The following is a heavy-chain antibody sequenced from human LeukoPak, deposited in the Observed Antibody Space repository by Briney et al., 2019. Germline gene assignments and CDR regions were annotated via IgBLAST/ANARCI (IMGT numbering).Heavy chain of an antibody. Sequence: GGSLRLSCAASGFTFSSYWMTWVRQAPGKGLERVANMNLDGSERYYVDSVKGRFIISRDNAKNSLYLQMNSLTAEDTAIYYCARDDGFSCYSYWGQGTLVTVSS. CDR3: ARDDGFSCYSY. CDR1: GFTFSSYW. CDR2: MNLDGSER. J-gene: IGHJ4*02. D-gene: IGHD3/OR15-3a*01. V-gene: IGHV3-7*01.